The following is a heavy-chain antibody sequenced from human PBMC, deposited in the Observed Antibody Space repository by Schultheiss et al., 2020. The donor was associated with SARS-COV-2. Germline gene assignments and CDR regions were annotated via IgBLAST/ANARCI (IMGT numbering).Heavy chain of an antibody. CDR1: GGSLSSYY. Sequence: SETLSLTCTVSGGSLSSYYWSWIRQPPGKGLEWIGYIYYSGSTNYNPSLKSRVTISVDTSKNQFSLKLSSVTAADTAVYYCARDGNWGLDYWGQGTLVTVSS. J-gene: IGHJ4*02. D-gene: IGHD7-27*01. CDR2: IYYSGST. CDR3: ARDGNWGLDY. V-gene: IGHV4-59*12.